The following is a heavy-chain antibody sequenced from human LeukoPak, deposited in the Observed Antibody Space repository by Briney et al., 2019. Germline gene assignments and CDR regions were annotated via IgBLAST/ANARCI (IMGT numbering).Heavy chain of an antibody. D-gene: IGHD6-19*01. V-gene: IGHV1-18*01. CDR3: ARGIFGYSSGWYYYYGMDV. J-gene: IGHJ6*02. CDR2: IGAYNGNT. CDR1: GYTFTSYG. Sequence: ASVKVSCKASGYTFTSYGISWVRQAPGQGLEWMGWIGAYNGNTNYAQKLQGRVTMTTDTSTSTAYMELRSLRSDDTAVYYCARGIFGYSSGWYYYYGMDVWGQGTTVTVSS.